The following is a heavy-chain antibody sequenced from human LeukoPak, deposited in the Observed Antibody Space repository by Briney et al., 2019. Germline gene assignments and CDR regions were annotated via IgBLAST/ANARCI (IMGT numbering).Heavy chain of an antibody. D-gene: IGHD6-13*01. J-gene: IGHJ4*02. V-gene: IGHV4-39*01. CDR1: GGSISSSSYY. CDR2: IYYSGST. Sequence: SETLSLTCTVSGGSISSSSYYWGWIRQPPGKGLEWIGSIYYSGSTYDNPSLKSRVTISVDTSKNQFSLKLSSVSAADTAVYSCAKLVSSSSWNYWGQGTLVTVSS. CDR3: AKLVSSSSWNY.